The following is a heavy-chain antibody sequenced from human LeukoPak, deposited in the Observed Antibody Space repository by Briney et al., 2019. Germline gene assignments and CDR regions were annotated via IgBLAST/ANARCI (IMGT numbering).Heavy chain of an antibody. CDR2: ISAYNGNT. J-gene: IGHJ6*03. V-gene: IGHV1-18*01. D-gene: IGHD2-15*01. Sequence: ASVKVSCKASGYTFTSYVISWVRQAPGQGLEWMGWISAYNGNTNYAQKLQGRVTMTTDTSTSTAYMELRSLRSDDTAVYYCARDGGLHCSGGSCYSSYYYYYMDVWGKGTTVTVSS. CDR1: GYTFTSYV. CDR3: ARDGGLHCSGGSCYSSYYYYYMDV.